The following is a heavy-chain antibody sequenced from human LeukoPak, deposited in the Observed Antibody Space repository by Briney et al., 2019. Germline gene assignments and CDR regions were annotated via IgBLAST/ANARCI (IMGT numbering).Heavy chain of an antibody. CDR1: GFTFSSYA. J-gene: IGHJ5*02. CDR2: ISYDGSNK. Sequence: GGSLRLSCAASGFTFSSYAMHWVRQAPGKGLEWVAVISYDGSNKYYADSVKGRFTISRDNSMNTLYLQMNSLRAEDTAVYYCARSPFPWGQGTLVTVSS. V-gene: IGHV3-30*01. CDR3: ARSPFP.